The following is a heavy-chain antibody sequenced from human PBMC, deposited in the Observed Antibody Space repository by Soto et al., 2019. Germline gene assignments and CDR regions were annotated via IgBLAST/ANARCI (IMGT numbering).Heavy chain of an antibody. CDR3: ASSYSNYALIDYYYYGMDV. CDR1: GYTFTNFG. D-gene: IGHD4-4*01. J-gene: IGHJ6*02. Sequence: ASVKVSCKASGYTFTNFGISWVRQAPGQGLEWMGWISAYNGNTNYAQKFQGRVTMTTDTSASTAYMELSSLRSDDTAVYYCASSYSNYALIDYYYYGMDVWGQGTTVTVSS. CDR2: ISAYNGNT. V-gene: IGHV1-18*01.